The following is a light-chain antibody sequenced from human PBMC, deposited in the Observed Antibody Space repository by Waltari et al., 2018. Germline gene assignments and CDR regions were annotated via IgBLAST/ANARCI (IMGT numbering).Light chain of an antibody. CDR2: WAS. V-gene: IGKV4-1*01. CDR1: QSVLFSSNNKNY. Sequence: DIVMTQSPDSLTVSLGERATINCKSSQSVLFSSNNKNYLAWYQQKPGQPPKLLIYWASTRESGVPDRFSGSGSVTDFTLTISSLQAEDVAVYYCQQYYDTLYTFGQGTKLEIK. J-gene: IGKJ2*01. CDR3: QQYYDTLYT.